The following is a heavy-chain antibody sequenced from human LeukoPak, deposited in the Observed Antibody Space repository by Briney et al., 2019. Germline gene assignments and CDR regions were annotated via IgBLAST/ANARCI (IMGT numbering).Heavy chain of an antibody. CDR3: ARGPIVGVGTGLDY. CDR2: IYSSGNT. D-gene: IGHD6-13*01. J-gene: IGHJ4*02. Sequence: PSETLSLTCTVSGGSISSYYWSWIRQPAGKGLEWIGRIYSSGNTNYNPSLKSRVTMSVDTSKNHFSLELNSVTAADTAVYYCARGPIVGVGTGLDYWGQGTLVTVSS. CDR1: GGSISSYY. V-gene: IGHV4-4*07.